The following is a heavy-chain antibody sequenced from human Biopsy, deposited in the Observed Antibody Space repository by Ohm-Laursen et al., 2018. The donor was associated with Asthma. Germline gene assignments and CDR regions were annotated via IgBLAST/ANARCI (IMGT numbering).Heavy chain of an antibody. V-gene: IGHV1-3*04. CDR3: AGTYYDFLTGQVKDVFGV. CDR2: VNTGNGVT. Sequence: GASVKVSCKASGYNFISFDIHWVRQAPGQRLEWMGWVNTGNGVTKYSQKFHGRVTITRDTSASTAYMELRSLRSEDTATYYCAGTYYDFLTGQVKDVFGVWGQGTMVTVSS. D-gene: IGHD3-9*01. J-gene: IGHJ3*01. CDR1: GYNFISFD.